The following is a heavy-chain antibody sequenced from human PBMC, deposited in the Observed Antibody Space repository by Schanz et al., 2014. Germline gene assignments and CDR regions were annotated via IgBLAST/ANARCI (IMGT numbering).Heavy chain of an antibody. Sequence: EVHLVESGGGLVQPGGSLRLSCAASGFTFSSYSMNWVRQAPGKGLEWVSYISSSSSNTHYADSVKGRFTISRDNAKNSLYLQMNSLRDEDTAVYYCARDRPYYYESSGYYYYYGMDVWGQGTTVTVSS. CDR2: ISSSSSNT. V-gene: IGHV3-48*02. J-gene: IGHJ6*02. CDR3: ARDRPYYYESSGYYYYYGMDV. CDR1: GFTFSSYS. D-gene: IGHD3-22*01.